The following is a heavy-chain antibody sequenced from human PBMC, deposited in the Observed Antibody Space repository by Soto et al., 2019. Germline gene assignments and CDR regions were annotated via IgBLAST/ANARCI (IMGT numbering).Heavy chain of an antibody. D-gene: IGHD2-15*01. CDR3: ASDVVVVVAVPDEYYYGMDV. CDR2: IVPIFSTA. Sequence: GASVKVSCKASRGTFSDYAINWVRQAAGQGLEWMGGIVPIFSTANYAEKFQGRVTISADKSTSTAYMELSSLRSDDTAVYYCASDVVVVVAVPDEYYYGMDVWGQGTTVTVSS. J-gene: IGHJ6*02. V-gene: IGHV1-69*06. CDR1: RGTFSDYA.